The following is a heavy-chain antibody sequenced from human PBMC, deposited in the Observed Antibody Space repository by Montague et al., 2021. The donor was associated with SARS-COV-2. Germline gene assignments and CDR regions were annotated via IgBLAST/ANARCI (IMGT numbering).Heavy chain of an antibody. CDR2: IYYSGST. CDR3: ARDLVERSSWGTYYYYGMDV. J-gene: IGHJ6*02. Sequence: ETLSLTCTVSGGSISSSSYYWGWIRQPPGKGLEWIGYIYYSGSTNYNPSLKNRVTISVDTSKNQFSLKLSSVTAADTAVYYCARDLVERSSWGTYYYYGMDVWGQGTTVTVSS. CDR1: GGSISSSSYY. V-gene: IGHV4-61*01. D-gene: IGHD6-13*01.